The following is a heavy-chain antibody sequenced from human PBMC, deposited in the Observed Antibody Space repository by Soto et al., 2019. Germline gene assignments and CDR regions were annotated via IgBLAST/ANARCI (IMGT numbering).Heavy chain of an antibody. V-gene: IGHV1-46*01. Sequence: VSVKVSCKAFGYTFTTYYMRWVRQAPGQGLEWMGIINPSGGRTSYAQNFQGRVTITADKSTSTAYMELSSLRSEDTAVYYCARDSSIAITSRGGFDYWGQGTLVTVSS. J-gene: IGHJ4*02. D-gene: IGHD6-6*01. CDR3: ARDSSIAITSRGGFDY. CDR1: GYTFTTYY. CDR2: INPSGGRT.